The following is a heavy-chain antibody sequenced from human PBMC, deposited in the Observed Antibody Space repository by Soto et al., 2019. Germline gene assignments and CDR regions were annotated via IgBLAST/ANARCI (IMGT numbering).Heavy chain of an antibody. CDR3: ARDRAHLYESSGRLDL. V-gene: IGHV4-30-4*01. CDR1: GDSMNNADYF. D-gene: IGHD3-22*01. J-gene: IGHJ4*02. CDR2: ISYSGSI. Sequence: QVQLQESGPGLVKPSQTLSLTCSVSGDSMNNADYFWTWIRQPPGKGLQWIGYISYSGSIFYNPSLKSRLTMSVDTSKKQFSVRLMSVTAADTAVYYCARDRAHLYESSGRLDLWGQGMLVTVSS.